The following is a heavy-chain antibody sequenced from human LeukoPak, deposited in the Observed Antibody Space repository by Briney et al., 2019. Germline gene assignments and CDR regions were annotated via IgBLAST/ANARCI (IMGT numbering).Heavy chain of an antibody. Sequence: QPGGSLRLSCAASGFTFSSYAMTWVRQAPGKGLEWVSLVSINGGRTNYADSVKGRFTTSRDDSKSTLFLQVDSLRAEDTAVYYCARMNSGGYYNRAYYFDYWGQGTLVTVSS. V-gene: IGHV3-23*05. CDR2: VSINGGRT. CDR1: GFTFSSYA. D-gene: IGHD3-10*01. J-gene: IGHJ4*02. CDR3: ARMNSGGYYNRAYYFDY.